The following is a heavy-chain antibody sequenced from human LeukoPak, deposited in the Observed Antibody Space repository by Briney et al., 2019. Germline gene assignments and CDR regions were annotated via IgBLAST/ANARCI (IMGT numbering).Heavy chain of an antibody. CDR3: TREVAGTGGFDY. Sequence: SQTPSLTCAISGDSVSSNSAAWNWIRQSPSRGLEWLGRTYHRSTWYDDYVVSVRSRLTITPDISKNQVSLQLNSVTPEDTAVYYCTREVAGTGGFDYWGQGITVTVSS. CDR2: TYHRSTWYD. CDR1: GDSVSSNSAA. D-gene: IGHD6-13*01. J-gene: IGHJ4*02. V-gene: IGHV6-1*01.